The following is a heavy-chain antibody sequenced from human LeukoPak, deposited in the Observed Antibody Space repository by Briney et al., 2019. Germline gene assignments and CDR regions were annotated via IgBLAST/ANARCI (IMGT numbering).Heavy chain of an antibody. Sequence: PGGSLRLSCAASGFTFSSYDMHWVRQATGKGLEWVSAIGTAGDTYYPGSVKGRFTISRENAKNSLYLQMNSLRAGDTAVYYCARYETTTPFDYWGQGTLVTVSS. V-gene: IGHV3-13*01. CDR1: GFTFSSYD. CDR2: IGTAGDT. D-gene: IGHD1-14*01. CDR3: ARYETTTPFDY. J-gene: IGHJ4*02.